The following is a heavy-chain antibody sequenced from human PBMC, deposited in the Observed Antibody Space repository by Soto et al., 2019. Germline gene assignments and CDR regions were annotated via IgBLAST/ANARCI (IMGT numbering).Heavy chain of an antibody. CDR1: GGFISSGGYY. CDR2: IYYSGST. CDR3: AGKGWLQSRDYFDY. Sequence: QVQLQESGPGLVKPSQTLSLTCTVSGGFISSGGYYWSWIRQHPGKGLEWIGYIYYSGSTYYNPSLKSRVTISVDTSKNQFSLKLSSVTAADTAVYYCAGKGWLQSRDYFDYWGQGTLVTVSS. D-gene: IGHD5-12*01. J-gene: IGHJ4*02. V-gene: IGHV4-31*03.